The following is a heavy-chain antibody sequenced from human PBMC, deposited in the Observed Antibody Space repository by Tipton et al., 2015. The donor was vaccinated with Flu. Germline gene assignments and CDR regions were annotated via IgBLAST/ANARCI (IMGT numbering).Heavy chain of an antibody. CDR1: GGSINSYY. J-gene: IGHJ4*02. Sequence: TLSLTCTVSGGSINSYYWSWIRQAPGKGLEYIGYVYYSGTTNYNPSLKSRVTLSVDTSKNQFSLSLSSVTAADTATYYCARQMKLFGTWSYAAGDYFFDYWGRGTLVTVSS. D-gene: IGHD6-13*01. CDR2: VYYSGTT. V-gene: IGHV4-59*08. CDR3: ARQMKLFGTWSYAAGDYFFDY.